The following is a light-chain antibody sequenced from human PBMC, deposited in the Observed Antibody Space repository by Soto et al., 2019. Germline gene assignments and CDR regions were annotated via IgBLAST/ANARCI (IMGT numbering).Light chain of an antibody. CDR3: QQRSNWSWT. CDR2: DAS. V-gene: IGKV3-11*01. J-gene: IGKJ1*01. Sequence: EIVMTQSPGTLSLSPGERATLSCRASQSVSSYLAWYQQKPGQAPRLLIYDASNRATGITARFSGSGSGTDFTLTISSLEPEDFAVYYCQQRSNWSWTFGQGTKVDI. CDR1: QSVSSY.